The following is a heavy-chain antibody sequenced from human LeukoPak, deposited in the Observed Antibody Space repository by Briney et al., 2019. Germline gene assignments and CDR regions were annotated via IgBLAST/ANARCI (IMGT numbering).Heavy chain of an antibody. CDR1: GFTFGSYW. V-gene: IGHV3-74*01. D-gene: IGHD4-17*01. CDR3: ARDPIHDYGDYVHWFDP. J-gene: IGHJ5*02. CDR2: INSDGSST. Sequence: GGSLRLSCAASGFTFGSYWMHWVRQAPGKGLVWVSRINSDGSSTSYADSVKGRFTISRDNAKNTLYLQMNSLRAEDTAVYYCARDPIHDYGDYVHWFDPWGQGTLVTVSS.